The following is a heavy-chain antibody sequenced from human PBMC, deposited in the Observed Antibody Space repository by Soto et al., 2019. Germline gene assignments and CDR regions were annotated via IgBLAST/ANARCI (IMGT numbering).Heavy chain of an antibody. Sequence: QVQLVQSGAEVKKPGASVKVSCKASGYTFTSHDINWVRQATVQGLAWMGWMNPHSGNTGYAQKFQGRVTMTRNTSISTAYMELSSLRAEDTAVYYCARTLYGDNVDYWGQGTLVTVSS. CDR2: MNPHSGNT. CDR3: ARTLYGDNVDY. CDR1: GYTFTSHD. J-gene: IGHJ4*02. D-gene: IGHD4-17*01. V-gene: IGHV1-8*01.